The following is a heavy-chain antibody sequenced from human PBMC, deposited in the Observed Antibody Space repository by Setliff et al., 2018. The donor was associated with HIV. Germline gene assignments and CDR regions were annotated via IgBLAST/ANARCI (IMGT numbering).Heavy chain of an antibody. CDR1: GFTFSDYY. J-gene: IGHJ4*02. D-gene: IGHD3-9*01. V-gene: IGHV1-2*06. CDR3: ARQDIPTGYYLFDY. CDR2: INPNMGDT. Sequence: ASVKVSCKASGFTFSDYYMHWVRQAPGRGLEWMGRINPNMGDTQYAQKFQGRIIMTRDTSINTVYMELSSLTSDDTALYYCARQDIPTGYYLFDYWGQGTQVTVSS.